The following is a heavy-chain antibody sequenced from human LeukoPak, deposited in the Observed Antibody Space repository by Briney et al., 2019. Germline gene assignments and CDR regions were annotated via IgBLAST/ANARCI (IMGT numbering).Heavy chain of an antibody. Sequence: GGSLRLSCAASGFTFSGSAMHWVRQASGKGLEWVGRIRSQSYGCATAYAASVNGRFTISRDDSKNTAYLQMNSLKTEDTAVYYCTALTNWAWGQGTLVTVSS. V-gene: IGHV3-73*01. CDR1: GFTFSGSA. J-gene: IGHJ5*02. CDR2: IRSQSYGCAT. D-gene: IGHD1-1*01. CDR3: TALTNWA.